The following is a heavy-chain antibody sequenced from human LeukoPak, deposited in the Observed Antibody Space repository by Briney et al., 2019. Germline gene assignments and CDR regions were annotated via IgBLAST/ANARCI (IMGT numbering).Heavy chain of an antibody. Sequence: SETLSLTCTVSGASINKYYWTWVRQPPGKGLEWIGYIYYSGSTNYNPSLKSRVTISVDTSKNQFSLKLSSVTAADTAVYYCAVGQYGDPRFDYWGQGTLVTVSS. D-gene: IGHD4-17*01. V-gene: IGHV4-59*01. CDR1: GASINKYY. CDR2: IYYSGST. CDR3: AVGQYGDPRFDY. J-gene: IGHJ4*02.